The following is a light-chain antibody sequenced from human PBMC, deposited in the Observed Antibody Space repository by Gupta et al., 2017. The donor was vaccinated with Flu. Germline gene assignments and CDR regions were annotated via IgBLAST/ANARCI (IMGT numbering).Light chain of an antibody. CDR1: QSVSSSF. Sequence: EIVLTQSPGTLSLSPGEIATLSCRASQSVSSSFFAWYQQRPGQAPRLLIYGASSRANGLPDRFSGSGFWTDFTLTISRREPEDFAVFYCQHDDNSPLTFGQGTRMEIK. CDR3: QHDDNSPLT. V-gene: IGKV3-20*01. CDR2: GAS. J-gene: IGKJ5*01.